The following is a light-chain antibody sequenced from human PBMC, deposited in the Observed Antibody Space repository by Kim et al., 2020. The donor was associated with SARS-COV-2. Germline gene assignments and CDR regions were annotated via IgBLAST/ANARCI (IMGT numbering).Light chain of an antibody. CDR3: QSSDSTNGV. Sequence: NFMLTQPRSVSESPGKTVIISCTRSSGSIASNSLQWYQQRPGSAPTTVIYENNQRPSGVPDRFSGSIDSSSNSASLTISGLKSEDEADYFCQSSDSTNGVFGRGTQLTVL. V-gene: IGLV6-57*04. J-gene: IGLJ2*01. CDR2: ENN. CDR1: SGSIASNS.